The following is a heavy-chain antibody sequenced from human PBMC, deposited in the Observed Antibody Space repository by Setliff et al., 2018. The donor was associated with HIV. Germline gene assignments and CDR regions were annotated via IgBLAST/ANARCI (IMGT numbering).Heavy chain of an antibody. J-gene: IGHJ3*02. V-gene: IGHV1-69*05. Sequence: SVKVSCKASGGTFSSYAISWVRQAPGQGLEWMGGIIPIFGTANYAQKFQGRVTITTDESTSTAYMELSSLRSEDTAVYYCASGGTGYSSGWLVYFALDIWGQGTMVTVSS. CDR2: IIPIFGTA. CDR1: GGTFSSYA. CDR3: ASGGTGYSSGWLVYFALDI. D-gene: IGHD6-19*01.